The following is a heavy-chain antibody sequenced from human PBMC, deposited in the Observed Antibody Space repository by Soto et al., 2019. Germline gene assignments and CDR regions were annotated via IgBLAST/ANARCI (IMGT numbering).Heavy chain of an antibody. CDR2: ISYRGST. V-gene: IGHV4-34*01. J-gene: IGHJ4*02. Sequence: SETLSLTCNVSGGSFNGYSWSWFRQTSGKGLEWIGDISYRGSTSYSPSLESRLMISLDTSNNQFSLKVASVTAADTAVYYCARALLGFSYGYGGYFDPWGPGTLVTVSS. D-gene: IGHD3-16*01. CDR1: GGSFNGYS. CDR3: ARALLGFSYGYGGYFDP.